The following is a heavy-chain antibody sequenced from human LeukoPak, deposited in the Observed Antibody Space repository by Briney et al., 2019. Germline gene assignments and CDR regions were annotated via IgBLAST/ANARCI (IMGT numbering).Heavy chain of an antibody. CDR2: IYSGGST. CDR1: GLTVSSNY. Sequence: GGSLRLSCAASGLTVSSNYMSWVRQAPGKGLEWVSVIYSGGSTYYADSVKGRFTISRDNSKNTLYLQMNSLRAEDTAVYYCARDPGYSYGYYYWGQGTLVTVSS. J-gene: IGHJ4*02. V-gene: IGHV3-66*01. D-gene: IGHD5-18*01. CDR3: ARDPGYSYGYYY.